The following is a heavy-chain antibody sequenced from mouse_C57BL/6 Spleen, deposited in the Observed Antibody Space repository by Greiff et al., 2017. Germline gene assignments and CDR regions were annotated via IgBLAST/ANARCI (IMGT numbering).Heavy chain of an antibody. V-gene: IGHV1-50*01. D-gene: IGHD2-3*01. Sequence: QVQLQQPGAELVKPGASVKLSCKASGYTFTSYWMQWVKQRPGQGLEWIGEIDPSDSYTNYNQKFKGKATLTVDTSSSTAYMQLSSLTSEDSAVYYCARWDGPPWFAYWGQGTLVTVSA. CDR1: GYTFTSYW. CDR3: ARWDGPPWFAY. J-gene: IGHJ3*01. CDR2: IDPSDSYT.